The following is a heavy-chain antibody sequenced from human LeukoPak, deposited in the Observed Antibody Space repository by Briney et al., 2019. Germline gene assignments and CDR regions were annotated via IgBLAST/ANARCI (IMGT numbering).Heavy chain of an antibody. Sequence: GGSLRLSCAASAFTFSNCAMNWVRQAPGKGLEWVSAISGSGGSTYYADSVKGRFTISRDNAKNSLYLQMNSLRAEDTALYYCARERGTAYYYDNSGYFDYWGQGTLVTVSS. D-gene: IGHD3-22*01. V-gene: IGHV3-23*01. J-gene: IGHJ4*02. CDR1: AFTFSNCA. CDR3: ARERGTAYYYDNSGYFDY. CDR2: ISGSGGST.